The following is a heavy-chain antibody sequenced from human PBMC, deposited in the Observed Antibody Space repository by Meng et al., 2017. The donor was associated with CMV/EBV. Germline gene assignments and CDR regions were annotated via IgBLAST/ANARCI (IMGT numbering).Heavy chain of an antibody. V-gene: IGHV1-69*05. Sequence: SVKVSCKASGGTFSSYAISWVRQAPGQGLEWMGGIIPIFGTANYAQKFQGRVTITTDESTSTAYMELSSLRSEDTAVYYCARDWGCSSTSCYSEYGWFDPWGQGTLVTVSS. CDR3: ARDWGCSSTSCYSEYGWFDP. CDR2: IIPIFGTA. CDR1: GGTFSSYA. D-gene: IGHD2-2*01. J-gene: IGHJ5*02.